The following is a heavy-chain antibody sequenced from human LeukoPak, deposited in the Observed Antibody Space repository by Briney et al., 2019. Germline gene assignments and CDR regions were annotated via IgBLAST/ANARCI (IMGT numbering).Heavy chain of an antibody. Sequence: PSETLSLTCTVSGGSISSSSYYWGWIRQPPGKGLEWIGSIYYSGSTYYNPSLKSRVTISVDTSKNQFSLKLSSVTAADTAVYYCARDLRIAAAGPGAYYYGMDVWGQGTTVSVS. CDR1: GGSISSSSYY. V-gene: IGHV4-39*07. CDR2: IYYSGST. CDR3: ARDLRIAAAGPGAYYYGMDV. D-gene: IGHD6-13*01. J-gene: IGHJ6*02.